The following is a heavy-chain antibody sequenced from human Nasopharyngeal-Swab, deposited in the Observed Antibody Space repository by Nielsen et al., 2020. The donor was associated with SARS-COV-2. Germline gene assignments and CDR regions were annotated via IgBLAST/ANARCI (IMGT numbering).Heavy chain of an antibody. Sequence: GESLKISCAASGFTVHNIYMNWVRQAPGKGLEWVSVIYSGGDTYYADSVKGRFTVSRDNSNNMLSLEMNNMKAEDTAVYYCTREPTSMAHTFDIWGQGTKVVVSS. J-gene: IGHJ3*02. CDR3: TREPTSMAHTFDI. CDR1: GFTVHNIY. D-gene: IGHD3-3*02. CDR2: IYSGGDT. V-gene: IGHV3-53*01.